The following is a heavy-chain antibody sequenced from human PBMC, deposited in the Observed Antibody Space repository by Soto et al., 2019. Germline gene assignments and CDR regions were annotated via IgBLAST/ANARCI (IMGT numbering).Heavy chain of an antibody. J-gene: IGHJ3*01. CDR3: AKTYSSGRGAFDV. CDR1: GFTFSSYS. Sequence: GGSLRLSCAAAGFTFSSYSMNWVRQAPGKGLEWVSYISSGSSTIYYADSVKGRFTISRDNAQNSLYLQMNSLRAEDTAVYYCAKTYSSGRGAFDVWSQGTMVTVS. D-gene: IGHD6-19*01. CDR2: ISSGSSTI. V-gene: IGHV3-48*01.